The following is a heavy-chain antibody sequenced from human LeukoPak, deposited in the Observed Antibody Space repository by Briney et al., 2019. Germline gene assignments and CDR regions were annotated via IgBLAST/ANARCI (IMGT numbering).Heavy chain of an antibody. Sequence: MPGGSLRLSCAASGFTISTYSINWVRQAPGKGLEWVSSISSSSSYIYHADSVKGRFTISRDNAKNSLYLQMNSLRAEDTAIYYCAGGRPPPNWNHYYGMDVWGKGTTVTVSS. CDR3: AGGRPPPNWNHYYGMDV. D-gene: IGHD1-20*01. J-gene: IGHJ6*04. CDR2: ISSSSSYI. V-gene: IGHV3-21*01. CDR1: GFTISTYS.